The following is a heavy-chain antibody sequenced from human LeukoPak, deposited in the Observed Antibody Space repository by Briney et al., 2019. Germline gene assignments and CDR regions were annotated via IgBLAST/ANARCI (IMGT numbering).Heavy chain of an antibody. CDR1: GCTFTSYY. Sequence: ASVKVSCKASGCTFTSYYMHWVRQAPGQGLEWMGIINRSGGSTSYAQKFQGRVTMTRDMSTSTVYMELSSLRSEDTAVYYCARALPHRRLMDTTMEQHWFDPWGQGTLVTVSS. CDR2: INRSGGST. D-gene: IGHD5-18*01. CDR3: ARALPHRRLMDTTMEQHWFDP. J-gene: IGHJ5*02. V-gene: IGHV1-46*01.